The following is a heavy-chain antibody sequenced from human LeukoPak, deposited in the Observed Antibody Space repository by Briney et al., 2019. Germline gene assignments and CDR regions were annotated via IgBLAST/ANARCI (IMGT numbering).Heavy chain of an antibody. V-gene: IGHV4-39*07. CDR2: MYYGGST. CDR3: ARVHHLGATSYFQH. Sequence: SETLSLTCTVSGGSISSGSHYWGWIRQPPGKGLEWIGSMYYGGSTYYNPSLKSRVTISVDTSKNQFSLKLSSVTAADTAVYYCARVHHLGATSYFQHWGQGTLVTVSS. D-gene: IGHD1-26*01. J-gene: IGHJ1*01. CDR1: GGSISSGSHY.